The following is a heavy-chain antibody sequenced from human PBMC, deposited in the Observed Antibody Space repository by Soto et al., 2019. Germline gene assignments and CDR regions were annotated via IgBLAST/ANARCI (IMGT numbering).Heavy chain of an antibody. CDR2: ISSSSTYI. V-gene: IGHV3-21*02. CDR3: ASDQGAGVVATIPYYFEN. J-gene: IGHJ4*02. CDR1: GFTFSTYS. Sequence: EVQLVESGGGLVKPGGSLRLSCAASGFTFSTYSMNWVRQAPGKGLEWVSFISSSSTYIYYADSVKGRFTISRDNDKNSLYLQMNSLRADDTAMYYCASDQGAGVVATIPYYFENWGQGTLVTVSS. D-gene: IGHD5-12*01.